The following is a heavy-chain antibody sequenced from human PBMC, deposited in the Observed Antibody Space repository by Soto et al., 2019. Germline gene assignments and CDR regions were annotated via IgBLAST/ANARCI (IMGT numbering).Heavy chain of an antibody. J-gene: IGHJ6*02. D-gene: IGHD2-2*01. Sequence: EVQLVESGGGLVQPGGSLKLSCAASGFTFSGSAMHWVRQASGKGLEWVGRIRSKANSYATAYAASVKGRFTISRDDSKNTAYLQMTSLKTEDTAVYYCTSDINCISTSCHIYYYYGMDVWGQGTTVTVSS. CDR2: IRSKANSYAT. V-gene: IGHV3-73*01. CDR3: TSDINCISTSCHIYYYYGMDV. CDR1: GFTFSGSA.